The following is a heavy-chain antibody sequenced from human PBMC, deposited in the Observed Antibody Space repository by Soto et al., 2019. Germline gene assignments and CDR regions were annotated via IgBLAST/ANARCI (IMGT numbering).Heavy chain of an antibody. J-gene: IGHJ6*02. CDR3: ARAKGGLLWFGESLLGMDV. CDR1: GGSISSYY. Sequence: SETLSLTCTVSGGSISSYYWSWIRQPPGKGLEWIGYIYYSGSTNYNPSLKSRVTISVDTSKNQFSLKLSSVTAADTAVYYCARAKGGLLWFGESLLGMDVWGQGTTVTVSS. CDR2: IYYSGST. V-gene: IGHV4-59*01. D-gene: IGHD3-10*01.